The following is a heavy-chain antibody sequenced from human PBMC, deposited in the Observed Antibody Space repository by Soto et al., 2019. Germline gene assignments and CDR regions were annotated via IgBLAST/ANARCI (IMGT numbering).Heavy chain of an antibody. J-gene: IGHJ4*02. CDR3: ASRKSSPYFDY. V-gene: IGHV4-28*01. CDR2: IYYSGTT. CDR1: AYSISSSNW. D-gene: IGHD3-10*01. Sequence: SETLSLTCAVSAYSISSSNWWGWIRQPPGKGLEWIGYIYYSGTTYYNPSLKSRVTISVDTSKNQFSLKLSSVTAADTAVYYCASRKSSPYFDYWGQGTLVTVSS.